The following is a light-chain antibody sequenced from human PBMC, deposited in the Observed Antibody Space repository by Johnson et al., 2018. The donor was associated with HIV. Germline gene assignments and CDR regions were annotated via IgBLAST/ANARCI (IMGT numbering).Light chain of an antibody. J-gene: IGLJ1*01. CDR2: AQN. V-gene: IGLV1-51*02. CDR1: TYNIGNNY. CDR3: AAWDSGLCAHYF. Sequence: QSVLTQPPSVSAAPGQKVTISCSGSTYNIGNNYVSWYQQLPGTAPKLLIYAQNKRPSGIPDRFSASKSGTSATLDIPGLQTGDESDYYCAAWDSGLCAHYFFGTGTKVTVL.